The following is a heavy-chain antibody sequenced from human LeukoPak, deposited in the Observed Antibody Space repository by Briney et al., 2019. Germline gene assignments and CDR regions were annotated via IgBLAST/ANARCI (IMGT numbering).Heavy chain of an antibody. V-gene: IGHV4-39*07. J-gene: IGHJ6*03. CDR2: IYYSGST. Sequence: SETLSLTCTVSGGSISSSSYYWGWIRQPPGKGLEWIGSIYYSGSTYYNPSLKSRVTMSVDTSKNQLSLKLSSVTAADTAVYYCARVSYYYGSGSYYYMDVWGKGTTVTISS. D-gene: IGHD3-10*01. CDR3: ARVSYYYGSGSYYYMDV. CDR1: GGSISSSSYY.